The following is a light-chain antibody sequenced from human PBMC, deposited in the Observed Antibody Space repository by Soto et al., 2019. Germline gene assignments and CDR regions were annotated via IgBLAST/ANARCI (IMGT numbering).Light chain of an antibody. V-gene: IGLV2-14*01. CDR3: VSHATSTTLYV. CDR1: SSDVGSFNY. CDR2: EVT. J-gene: IGLJ1*01. Sequence: QSALTQPASVSGSPGQSITISCTATSSDVGSFNYVSWYQHHPGKAPKLMIYEVTSRPSGVSNRFSGSKSGNTASLTISGLQAEDEADYYCVSHATSTTLYVFGSGTKLTVL.